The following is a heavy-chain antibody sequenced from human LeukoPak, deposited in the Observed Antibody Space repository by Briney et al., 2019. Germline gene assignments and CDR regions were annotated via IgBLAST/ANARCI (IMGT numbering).Heavy chain of an antibody. CDR2: IWYDGSNK. D-gene: IGHD7-27*01. V-gene: IGHV3-33*01. CDR3: TRDLRTGDRGAAAEF. Sequence: GGSLRLSCAASGFTFSNYGMHWVRQAPGKGLEWVAVIWYDGSNKYYADSVKGRFTISRDNSKNTLYLQMNSLRAEDTAVYYCTRDLRTGDRGAAAEFWGQGTLVTVSS. CDR1: GFTFSNYG. J-gene: IGHJ4*02.